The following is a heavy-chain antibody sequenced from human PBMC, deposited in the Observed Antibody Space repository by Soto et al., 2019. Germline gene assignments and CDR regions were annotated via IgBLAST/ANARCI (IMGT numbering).Heavy chain of an antibody. D-gene: IGHD2-15*01. CDR3: ATSTDCSGGSCYPNWFDS. V-gene: IGHV3-30*03. Sequence: GGSLRLSCAASGFTFSSYGMHWVRQAPGKGLEWVAVISYDGSNKYYADSVKGRFTISRDNSKNTLYLQMNSLRAEDTAVYYCATSTDCSGGSCYPNWFDSWGQGTLVTVSS. CDR2: ISYDGSNK. J-gene: IGHJ5*01. CDR1: GFTFSSYG.